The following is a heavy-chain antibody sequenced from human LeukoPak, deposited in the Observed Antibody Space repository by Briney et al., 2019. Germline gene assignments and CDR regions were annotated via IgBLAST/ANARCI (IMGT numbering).Heavy chain of an antibody. V-gene: IGHV4-61*02. CDR1: GGSISSGSYY. D-gene: IGHD3-22*01. CDR3: ARGGYYDSSGYLFDY. CDR2: IYTSGST. J-gene: IGHJ4*02. Sequence: SETLSLTCTVSGGSISSGSYYWSWIRQPAGKGLEWIGRIYTSGSTNYNPSLKSRVTMSVDTSKNQFSLKLSSVTAADTAVYYCARGGYYDSSGYLFDYWGQGTLVTVSS.